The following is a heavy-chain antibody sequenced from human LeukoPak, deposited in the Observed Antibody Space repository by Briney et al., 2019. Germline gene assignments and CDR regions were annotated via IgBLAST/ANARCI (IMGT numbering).Heavy chain of an antibody. CDR1: GGSISSGGYS. V-gene: IGHV4-30-2*01. Sequence: SETLSLTCAVSGGSISSGGYSWSWIRQPPGKGLEWIGYIYHSGSTYYNPSLKSRVTISVDRSKNQFSLKLSSVTAADTAVYYCARVVGYCSSTSCPYNWFDPWGQGTLVNVSS. CDR2: IYHSGST. D-gene: IGHD2-2*01. J-gene: IGHJ5*02. CDR3: ARVVGYCSSTSCPYNWFDP.